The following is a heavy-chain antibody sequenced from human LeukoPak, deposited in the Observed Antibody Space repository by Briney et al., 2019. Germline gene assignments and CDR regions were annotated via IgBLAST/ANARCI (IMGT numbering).Heavy chain of an antibody. CDR1: GYTFTGYY. D-gene: IGHD3-9*01. CDR2: INPNSGNT. J-gene: IGHJ6*02. CDR3: ARQAVLRYFDWSRYYYYYGMDV. V-gene: IGHV1-8*02. Sequence: ASVKVSCKASGYTFTGYYMHWVRQAPGQGLEWMGWINPNSGNTGYAQKFQGRVTMTRNTSISTAYMELSSLRSEDTAVYYCARQAVLRYFDWSRYYYYYGMDVWGQGTTVTVSS.